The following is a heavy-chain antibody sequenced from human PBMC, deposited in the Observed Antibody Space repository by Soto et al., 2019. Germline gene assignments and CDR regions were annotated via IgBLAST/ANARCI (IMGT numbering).Heavy chain of an antibody. CDR2: LYHTGTT. D-gene: IGHD3-22*01. V-gene: IGHV4-30-2*01. J-gene: IGHJ5*02. CDR3: ARGINYYDSSGDSWFDP. Sequence: QLQLQESGSGLVKPSQTLSLTCTVSGGSINSGRYSWTWIRQPPGAGLEWIGHLYHTGTTYYNPSLKSRVTMSVDPSKNQFSLKLSSVTAADTAMYYCARGINYYDSSGDSWFDPWGQGTLVTVSS. CDR1: GGSINSGRYS.